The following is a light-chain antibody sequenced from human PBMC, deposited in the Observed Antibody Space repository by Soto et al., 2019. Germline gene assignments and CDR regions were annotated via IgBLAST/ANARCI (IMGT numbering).Light chain of an antibody. CDR2: KVN. CDR3: ISYTGSSTSYV. Sequence: SVLTQPPSASGSPGQSVTISCTGTSSDVGGYNYVSWYQQHPGKAPKLMIYKVNKRPSGVPDRFSGSRSGNTASLTVSGLRAEDEADYYCISYTGSSTSYVFGSGTKVTVL. V-gene: IGLV2-8*01. J-gene: IGLJ1*01. CDR1: SSDVGGYNY.